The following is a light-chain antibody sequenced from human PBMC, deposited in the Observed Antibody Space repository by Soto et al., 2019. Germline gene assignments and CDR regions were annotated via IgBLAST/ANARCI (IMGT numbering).Light chain of an antibody. CDR2: ATS. J-gene: IGKJ3*01. CDR1: QGISNS. CDR3: LQYKTYPFT. V-gene: IGKV1-16*01. Sequence: DIQMTQSPSSLSASVGDRVTITCRASQGISNSLAWFQQRPGKAPKSLISATSTLLSGVPSRFSGSGSETDFTLTINSLQPEDFATYYCLQYKTYPFTFGPGTKVDIE.